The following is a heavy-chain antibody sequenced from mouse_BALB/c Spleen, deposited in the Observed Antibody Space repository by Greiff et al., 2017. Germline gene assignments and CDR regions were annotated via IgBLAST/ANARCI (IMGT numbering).Heavy chain of an antibody. J-gene: IGHJ4*01. Sequence: EVQLQQSGAELVRPGALVKLSCKASGFNIKDYYMHWVKQRPEQGLEWIGWIDPENGNTIYDPKFQGKASITADTSSNTAYLQLSSLTSEDTAVYYCAREGPYDGYYSNYYAMDDWGEGTSVTVSS. V-gene: IGHV14-1*02. D-gene: IGHD2-3*01. CDR1: GFNIKDYY. CDR3: AREGPYDGYYSNYYAMDD. CDR2: IDPENGNT.